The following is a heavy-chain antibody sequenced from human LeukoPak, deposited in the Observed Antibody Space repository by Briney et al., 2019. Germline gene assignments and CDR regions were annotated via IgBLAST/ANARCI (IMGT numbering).Heavy chain of an antibody. D-gene: IGHD6-13*01. CDR2: IYTSGST. V-gene: IGHV4-4*07. J-gene: IGHJ4*02. CDR3: ARVDSNNWYDSRGYFDY. Sequence: PSETLSLTCTVSGGSISSYYWSWIRQPAGKGLEWIGRIYTSGSTNYNPSLKSRVTMSVDTSKNQFSLKLSSVTAADTAVYYCARVDSNNWYDSRGYFDYWGQGTLVTVSS. CDR1: GGSISSYY.